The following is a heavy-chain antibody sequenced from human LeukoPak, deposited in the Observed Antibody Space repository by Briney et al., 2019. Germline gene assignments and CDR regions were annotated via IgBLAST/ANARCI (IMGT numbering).Heavy chain of an antibody. V-gene: IGHV3-43*02. J-gene: IGHJ1*01. CDR1: GFTFSRSA. Sequence: PGGSLRLSCAASGFTFSRSAMSWVRQAPGKGLEWVSLISWDGGSTYYADSVKGRFTISRDNSKNSLYLQMNGLRTEDTALYYCAKDISGSWPFRGYFQHWGQGTLVTVSS. CDR2: ISWDGGST. D-gene: IGHD3-10*01. CDR3: AKDISGSWPFRGYFQH.